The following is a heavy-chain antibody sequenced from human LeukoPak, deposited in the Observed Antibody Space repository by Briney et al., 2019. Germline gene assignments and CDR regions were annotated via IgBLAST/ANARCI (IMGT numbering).Heavy chain of an antibody. Sequence: PSETLSLTCAVYGGSFSGYYWSWIRQPPGKGLEWIGEINHSGSTNYNPSLKSRVTISVDTSKNQFSLKLSSVTAADTAVYCCARGSGITGTTGDYWGQGTLVTVSS. V-gene: IGHV4-34*01. CDR2: INHSGST. CDR1: GGSFSGYY. CDR3: ARGSGITGTTGDY. J-gene: IGHJ4*02. D-gene: IGHD1-20*01.